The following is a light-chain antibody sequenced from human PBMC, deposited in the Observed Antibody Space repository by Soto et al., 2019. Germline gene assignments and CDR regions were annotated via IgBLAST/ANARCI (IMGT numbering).Light chain of an antibody. V-gene: IGLV2-14*03. J-gene: IGLJ2*01. CDR2: DVS. CDR1: TSDIGAYNY. CDR3: SSYSSSSTLMI. Sequence: QSVLAQAASVSGSPGQSITISCTGTTSDIGAYNYVSWYQHHPGKAPKVMIYDVSNRPSGVSIRFSGSKSGTTASLTISGLRAEDEADYYCSSYSSSSTLMIFGGGTKLPVL.